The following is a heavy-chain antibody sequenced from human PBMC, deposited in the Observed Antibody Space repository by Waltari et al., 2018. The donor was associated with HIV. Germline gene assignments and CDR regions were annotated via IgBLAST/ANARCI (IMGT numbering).Heavy chain of an antibody. CDR1: GYSISSGYY. D-gene: IGHD6-19*01. J-gene: IGHJ4*02. V-gene: IGHV4-38-2*02. Sequence: QVQLQESGPGLVKPSETLSLTCGVSGYSISSGYYWGWIRQPPGTGLEWIGSIHFSGTTYYNPSLKSRVTMSVDTSKNQFSLRLSSVTAADTAVYYCARDRGTVAGNLDYWGQGALVTVSS. CDR3: ARDRGTVAGNLDY. CDR2: IHFSGTT.